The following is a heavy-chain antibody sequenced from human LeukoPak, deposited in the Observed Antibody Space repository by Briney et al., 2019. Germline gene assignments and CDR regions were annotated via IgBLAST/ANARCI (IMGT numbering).Heavy chain of an antibody. CDR1: GFTFSSYG. CDR3: AKEFNRGLPDY. D-gene: IGHD2-21*01. Sequence: HPGGSLRLSCAASGFTFSSYGMHWVRQAPGKGLEWVAVISYDGSNKYYADSVKGRFSISRDNSKNTLYLQMSSLRAEDTAVYYCAKEFNRGLPDYWGQGTLVTVPS. CDR2: ISYDGSNK. V-gene: IGHV3-30*18. J-gene: IGHJ4*02.